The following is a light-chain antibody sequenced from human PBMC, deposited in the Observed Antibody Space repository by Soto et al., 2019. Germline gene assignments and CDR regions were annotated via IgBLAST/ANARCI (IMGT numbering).Light chain of an antibody. V-gene: IGKV1-5*03. CDR2: KAS. CDR1: QGISN. J-gene: IGKJ2*01. CDR3: QQYNRYSAYT. Sequence: DIQMTQSPSTLSASVGDRVTISSRASQGISNLAWYQQKPGKAPKLLIYKASTLESGVPSRFSGSRSGTEFTLTISGLQPDDSATYYCQQYNRYSAYTFGQGTKLEIK.